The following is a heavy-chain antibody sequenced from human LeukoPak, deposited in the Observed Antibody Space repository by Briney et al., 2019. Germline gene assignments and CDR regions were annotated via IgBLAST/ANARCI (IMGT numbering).Heavy chain of an antibody. CDR2: ISYDGSNK. J-gene: IGHJ4*02. D-gene: IGHD5-12*01. V-gene: IGHV3-30*18. Sequence: GRSLRLSCAASGFTFSSYGMHWVRQAPGKGLEWVAVISYDGSNKYYADSVKGRFTISRDNSKNTLYLQMNSLRAEDTAVYYCAKELGGYSGYDPLDYWGQGTLVTVSS. CDR3: AKELGGYSGYDPLDY. CDR1: GFTFSSYG.